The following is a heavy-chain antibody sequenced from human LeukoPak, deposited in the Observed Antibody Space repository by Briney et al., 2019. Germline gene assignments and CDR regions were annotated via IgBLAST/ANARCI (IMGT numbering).Heavy chain of an antibody. J-gene: IGHJ6*03. Sequence: SETLSLTCTVSGGSISSYYWSWIRQPPGKGLEWIGYIYYSGSTNYNPSLKSRVTISVDTSKNQFSLKLSSVTAADTAVYYCARGSFWRGHYYYYYYMDVWGKGTTVTVSS. CDR1: GGSISSYY. V-gene: IGHV4-59*01. CDR3: ARGSFWRGHYYYYYYMDV. D-gene: IGHD3-3*01. CDR2: IYYSGST.